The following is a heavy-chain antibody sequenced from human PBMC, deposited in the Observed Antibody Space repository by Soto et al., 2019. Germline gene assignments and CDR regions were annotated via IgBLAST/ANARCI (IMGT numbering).Heavy chain of an antibody. CDR2: ISVDNGNT. J-gene: IGHJ5*02. CDR3: ARTSVSNYNWFDP. Sequence: QGQLVQSGAEVKKPGASVKVSCKASGYTFTDYDISWVRQAPGQGLEWMGWISVDNGNTKYVESLQGRVTMTTDTSTSTAYLEVRSLRSDETAVYYCARTSVSNYNWFDPWGQGTRVAVSS. D-gene: IGHD4-4*01. CDR1: GYTFTDYD. V-gene: IGHV1-18*01.